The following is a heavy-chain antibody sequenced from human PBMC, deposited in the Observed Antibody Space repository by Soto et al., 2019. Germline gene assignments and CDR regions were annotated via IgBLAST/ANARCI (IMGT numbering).Heavy chain of an antibody. Sequence: GGSLRLSCAASGFTFSSYAMSWVRQAPGKGLEWVSAISGSGGSTYYADYVKGRFTISRDNSKNTLYLQMNSLRAEDTAVYYCAKDINGGYDFPPPFDYWGQGTLVTVSS. CDR2: ISGSGGST. V-gene: IGHV3-23*01. D-gene: IGHD5-12*01. CDR3: AKDINGGYDFPPPFDY. CDR1: GFTFSSYA. J-gene: IGHJ4*02.